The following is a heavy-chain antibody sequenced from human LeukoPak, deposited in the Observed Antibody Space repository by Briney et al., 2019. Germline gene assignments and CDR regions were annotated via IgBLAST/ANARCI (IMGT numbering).Heavy chain of an antibody. CDR1: GYTFTGYY. CDR2: INPNSGGT. CDR3: ARDQYDSSGYYYFDY. V-gene: IGHV1-2*02. Sequence: ASVKVSCKASGYTFTGYYMHWVRQAPGQGLEWMGWINPNSGGTNYAQKFQGRVTMTRDTSISTAYMELSRLRSDDTAVYYCARDQYDSSGYYYFDYWGQGTLVTVSS. D-gene: IGHD3-22*01. J-gene: IGHJ4*02.